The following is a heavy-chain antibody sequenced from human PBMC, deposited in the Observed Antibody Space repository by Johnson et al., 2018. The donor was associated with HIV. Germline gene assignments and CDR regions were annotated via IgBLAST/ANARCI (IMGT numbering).Heavy chain of an antibody. V-gene: IGHV3-30*04. Sequence: QVQLVESGGGVVQPGRSLRLSCAASGFTFSSYAMHWVRQAPGKGLEWVAVIPYDGSNKYYADSVKGRFTISRDNSKNTLYLQMNSLRAEDTAVYYCAKFLPGHDAFDIWGQGTMVTVSS. CDR1: GFTFSSYA. J-gene: IGHJ3*02. CDR2: IPYDGSNK. D-gene: IGHD1-14*01. CDR3: AKFLPGHDAFDI.